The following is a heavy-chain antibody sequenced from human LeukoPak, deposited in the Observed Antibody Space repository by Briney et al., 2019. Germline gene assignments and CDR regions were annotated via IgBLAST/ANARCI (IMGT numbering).Heavy chain of an antibody. CDR2: IKQDGSEK. Sequence: PGGSLRLSCAASGFTFSNAWMNWVRQAPGKGLEWVAKIKQDGSEKYYVDSVKGRFTISRDNAKNSLYLQMNSLRAEDTAVYYCARGYYGMDVWGQGTTVTVS. CDR1: GFTFSNAW. V-gene: IGHV3-7*03. CDR3: ARGYYGMDV. J-gene: IGHJ6*02.